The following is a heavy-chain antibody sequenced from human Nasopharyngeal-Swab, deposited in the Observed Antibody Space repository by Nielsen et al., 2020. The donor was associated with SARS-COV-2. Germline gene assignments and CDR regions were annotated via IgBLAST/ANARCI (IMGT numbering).Heavy chain of an antibody. D-gene: IGHD6-6*01. CDR2: IWYDGSNK. Sequence: GGSLRLSCAASGFTFSSYGMHWVRQAPGKGLEWVAVIWYDGSNKYYADSVKGRFTISRDNSKNTLYLQMNGLRAEDTAVYYCARASSPVTHGMDVWGQGTTVTVSS. CDR3: ARASSPVTHGMDV. V-gene: IGHV3-33*01. J-gene: IGHJ6*02. CDR1: GFTFSSYG.